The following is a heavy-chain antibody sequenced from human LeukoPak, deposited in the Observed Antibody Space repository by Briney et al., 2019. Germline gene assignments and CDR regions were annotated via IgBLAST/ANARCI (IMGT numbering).Heavy chain of an antibody. Sequence: PSETLSLTCTVSGGSISSYYWSWIRQPPGKGLEWIGYIYYSGSTNYNPSPKSRVTISVDTSKNQFSLKLSSVTAADTAVYYCARGASIAARYWFDPWGQGTLVTVSS. CDR3: ARGASIAARYWFDP. CDR1: GGSISSYY. D-gene: IGHD6-6*01. CDR2: IYYSGST. J-gene: IGHJ5*02. V-gene: IGHV4-59*01.